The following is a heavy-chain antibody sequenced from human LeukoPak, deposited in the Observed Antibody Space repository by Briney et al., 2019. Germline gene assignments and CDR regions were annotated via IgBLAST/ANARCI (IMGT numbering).Heavy chain of an antibody. D-gene: IGHD5/OR15-5a*01. CDR1: GASISSSF. Sequence: SETLSLTCTVSGASISSSFWTWIRQSPGKGLEWLAYIYYTGSTNLNPSLKGRLTISVDTSKNQFSLRLSSVTAADTAIYYCARRMTVSATNWFDPWGQGTLVTVSS. CDR3: ARRMTVSATNWFDP. V-gene: IGHV4-59*01. J-gene: IGHJ5*02. CDR2: IYYTGST.